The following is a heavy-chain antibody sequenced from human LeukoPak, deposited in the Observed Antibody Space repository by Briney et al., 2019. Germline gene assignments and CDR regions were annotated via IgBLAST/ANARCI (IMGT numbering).Heavy chain of an antibody. D-gene: IGHD3-9*01. Sequence: SETLSLTCTVSGGSISSYYWSWIRQPAGKGLEWLGRIYTSGSTNYNPSLKSRVTMSVDTSKNQFSLKLSSVTAADTAVYYCARVRTYYDILTGYSDNAFDIWGQGTMVTVSS. CDR3: ARVRTYYDILTGYSDNAFDI. J-gene: IGHJ3*02. CDR2: IYTSGST. CDR1: GGSISSYY. V-gene: IGHV4-4*07.